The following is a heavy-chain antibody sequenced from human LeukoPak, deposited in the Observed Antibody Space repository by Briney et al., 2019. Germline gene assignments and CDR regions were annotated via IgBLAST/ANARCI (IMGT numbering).Heavy chain of an antibody. V-gene: IGHV4-39*07. J-gene: IGHJ1*01. CDR1: GGSISSSSYY. D-gene: IGHD3-22*01. Sequence: PSETLSLTCTVSGGSISSSSYYWGWIRQPPGKGLEWIGSIYYSGSTYYNPSLKSRVIISVDTSKNQFSLKLSSVTAADTAVYYCARQIVNNYFQHWGQGTLVTVSS. CDR3: ARQIVNNYFQH. CDR2: IYYSGST.